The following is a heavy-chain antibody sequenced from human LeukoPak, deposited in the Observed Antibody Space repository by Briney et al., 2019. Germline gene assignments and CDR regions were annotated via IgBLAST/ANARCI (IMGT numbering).Heavy chain of an antibody. V-gene: IGHV5-51*01. J-gene: IGHJ5*02. CDR2: IYPGDSNT. CDR3: ARGSNANYYDWFDP. D-gene: IGHD4/OR15-4a*01. CDR1: GYSFTTYW. Sequence: GESLKISCKASGYSFTTYWIGWVRQMPGKGLEWMGIIYPGDSNTRYSPSFQGQVTISVDKSINTAYLQWHNLKASDTAMYYCARGSNANYYDWFDPWGQGTLVTVSS.